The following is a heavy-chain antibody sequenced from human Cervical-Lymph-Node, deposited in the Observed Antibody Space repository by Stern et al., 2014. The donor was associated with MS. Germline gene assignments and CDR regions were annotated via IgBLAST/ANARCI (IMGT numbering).Heavy chain of an antibody. J-gene: IGHJ4*02. V-gene: IGHV1-69*01. CDR2: TTPLFGTE. CDR3: ARHQAGIAAD. CDR1: GDTFSSLD. D-gene: IGHD6-13*01. Sequence: QVQLVESGAEVKKPGSSVKVSCKASGDTFSSLDIGWVRQAPGQGPEWLGGTTPLFGTENYAQNFQGRVTFSADDSTSTTYMELSSLRSEDTAVYYCARHQAGIAADWGQGTLVTVSS.